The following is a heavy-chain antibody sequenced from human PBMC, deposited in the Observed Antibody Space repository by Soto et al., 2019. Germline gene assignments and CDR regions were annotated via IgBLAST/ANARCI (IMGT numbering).Heavy chain of an antibody. Sequence: SETLSLTCTVSGGSISRYYWSWIRQPPGKGLEWIGYIYYSGSTNYNPSLKSRVTISVDTSKNQFSLKLSSVTAADTAVYYCARVECSGGTCYPFDYWGQGTLVTVSS. V-gene: IGHV4-59*01. D-gene: IGHD2-15*01. J-gene: IGHJ4*02. CDR3: ARVECSGGTCYPFDY. CDR1: GGSISRYY. CDR2: IYYSGST.